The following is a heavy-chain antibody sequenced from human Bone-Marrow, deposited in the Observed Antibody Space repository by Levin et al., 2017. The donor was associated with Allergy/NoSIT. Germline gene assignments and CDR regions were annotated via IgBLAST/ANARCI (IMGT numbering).Heavy chain of an antibody. CDR2: IYYSGST. CDR3: AGWAWGNRELLYPRPMDV. V-gene: IGHV4-59*01. CDR1: GGSISSYY. J-gene: IGHJ6*03. D-gene: IGHD3-10*01. Sequence: SETLSLTCTVSGGSISSYYWSWIRQPPGKGLEWIGYIYYSGSTNYNPSLKSRVTISVDTSKNQFSLKLSSVTAADTAVYYCAGWAWGNRELLYPRPMDVWGKGTTVTVSS.